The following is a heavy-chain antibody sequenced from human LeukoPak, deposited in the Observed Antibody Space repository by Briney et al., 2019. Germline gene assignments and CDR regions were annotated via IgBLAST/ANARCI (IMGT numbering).Heavy chain of an antibody. V-gene: IGHV4-59*03. D-gene: IGHD2-15*01. Sequence: SETLSLICNVSSASINAYYWSWIRQPPGKGLEWIASMSYSGRTDSNPSLQSRVSMSAGPSKGQFSLRLTSVTAADTAVYYCAQQVVGTSNSFDVWGQGTFVAVSS. CDR2: MSYSGRT. CDR3: AQQVVGTSNSFDV. CDR1: SASINAYY. J-gene: IGHJ3*01.